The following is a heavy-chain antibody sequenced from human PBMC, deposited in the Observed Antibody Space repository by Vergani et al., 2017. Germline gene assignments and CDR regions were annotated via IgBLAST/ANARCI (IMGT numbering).Heavy chain of an antibody. J-gene: IGHJ3*01. CDR2: VSTGTKSQ. V-gene: IGHV3-48*01. CDR1: GFDFSSYI. D-gene: IGHD2-2*01. CDR3: AREDSSTSGRAFDF. Sequence: QLVESGGGWVQPGGSLRLSCVVSGFDFSSYIMNCFRQAPGKGLEWVSFVSTGTKSQSYAESVKGRFTISRDSAKNSLYLQMDSLRAEDTAVYYCAREDSSTSGRAFDFWGQGTKVTVSS.